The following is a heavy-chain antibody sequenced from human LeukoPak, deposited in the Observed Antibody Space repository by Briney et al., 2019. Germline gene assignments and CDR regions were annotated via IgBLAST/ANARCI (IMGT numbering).Heavy chain of an antibody. CDR1: GGSISSSSYY. CDR2: IYYSGST. CDR3: ARHPIIVVVPAAKGGWFDP. Sequence: SETLSLTCTVSGGSISSSSYYWGWIRQPPGKGLEWIGSIYYSGSTYYNPSLKSRVTISVDTSKNQFSLKLSSVPAADTAVYYCARHPIIVVVPAAKGGWFDPWGQGTLVSVSS. D-gene: IGHD2-2*01. V-gene: IGHV4-39*01. J-gene: IGHJ5*02.